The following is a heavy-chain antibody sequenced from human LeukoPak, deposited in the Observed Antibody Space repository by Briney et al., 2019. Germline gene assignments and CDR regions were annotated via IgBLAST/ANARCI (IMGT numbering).Heavy chain of an antibody. Sequence: GASVKVSCKASGGTFSSYAISWVRQAPGQGLEWMGGIIPIFGTANYAQKFQGRVTITADESTSTAYMELSSLRSEDTAVYYCARAQGGMTTEFPDYYYMDVWGKGTTVTVSS. V-gene: IGHV1-69*13. CDR1: GGTFSSYA. J-gene: IGHJ6*03. D-gene: IGHD4-11*01. CDR3: ARAQGGMTTEFPDYYYMDV. CDR2: IIPIFGTA.